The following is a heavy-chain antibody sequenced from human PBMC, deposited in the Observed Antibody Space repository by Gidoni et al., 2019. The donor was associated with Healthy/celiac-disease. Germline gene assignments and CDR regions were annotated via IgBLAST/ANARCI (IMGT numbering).Heavy chain of an antibody. J-gene: IGHJ4*02. V-gene: IGHV3-64D*08. CDR3: VKGAAAATTVTPFDY. CDR1: GFTFSSYA. CDR2: ISSNGGST. Sequence: EVQLVESGGGLVQPGGSLSLSCSASGFTFSSYAMHWVRQAPGKGLEYVSAISSNGGSTYYADSVKGRFTISRDNSKNTLYLQMSSLRAEDTAVYYCVKGAAAATTVTPFDYWGQGTLVTVSS. D-gene: IGHD4-17*01.